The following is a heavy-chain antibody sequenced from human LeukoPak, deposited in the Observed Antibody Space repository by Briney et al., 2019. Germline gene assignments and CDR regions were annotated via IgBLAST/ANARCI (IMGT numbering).Heavy chain of an antibody. CDR2: IYTCGST. Sequence: SQTLSLTCTVSGGSISSGSYYWSWIRQPAGKGLEWIGRIYTCGSTNYNPSLKSRVTISVDTSKNQFSLKLSSVTAADTAVYYCARDLYDFWSGYYLDYWGQGTLVTVSS. D-gene: IGHD3-3*01. V-gene: IGHV4-61*02. J-gene: IGHJ4*02. CDR1: GGSISSGSYY. CDR3: ARDLYDFWSGYYLDY.